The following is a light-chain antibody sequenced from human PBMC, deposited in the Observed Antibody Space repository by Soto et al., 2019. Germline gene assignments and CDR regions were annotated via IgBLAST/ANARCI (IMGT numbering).Light chain of an antibody. CDR3: QKYDSFPFT. J-gene: IGKJ3*01. Sequence: DIQMTQSPSSLSASIGDRVTITCRASQGISNYLAWYQQKPGRVPQLLIFGASTLQSGVPSRFSGSGSGTDFTLTISSLQPEDVATYFCQKYDSFPFTFGPGTKVNIK. V-gene: IGKV1-27*01. CDR1: QGISNY. CDR2: GAS.